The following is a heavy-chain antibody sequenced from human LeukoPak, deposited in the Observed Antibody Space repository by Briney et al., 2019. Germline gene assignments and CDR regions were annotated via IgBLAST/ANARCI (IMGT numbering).Heavy chain of an antibody. J-gene: IGHJ4*02. D-gene: IGHD3-10*01. V-gene: IGHV1-18*04. CDR3: ARDRYYGSGTYFDY. CDR1: GYTFTSYG. CDR2: ISAYNGNT. Sequence: GASVKVSCTASGYTFTSYGISWVRQAPRQGLEWMGWISAYNGNTNYAQKLQGRVTMTTDTSTSTAYMELRSLRSDDTAVYYCARDRYYGSGTYFDYWGQGTLVSVSS.